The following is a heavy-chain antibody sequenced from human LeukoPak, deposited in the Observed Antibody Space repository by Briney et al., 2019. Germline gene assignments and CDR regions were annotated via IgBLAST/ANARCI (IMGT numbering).Heavy chain of an antibody. CDR3: ARHRRYYYDSSGYYWFDP. V-gene: IGHV5-51*01. CDR2: IYPGDSDT. D-gene: IGHD3-22*01. CDR1: GYSFTSYW. J-gene: IGHJ5*02. Sequence: GESLKISCKGSGYSFTSYWTGWVRQMPGKGLEWMGIIYPGDSDTRYSPSFQGQVTISADKSISTAYLQWSSLKASDTAMYYCARHRRYYYDSSGYYWFDPWGQGTLVTVSS.